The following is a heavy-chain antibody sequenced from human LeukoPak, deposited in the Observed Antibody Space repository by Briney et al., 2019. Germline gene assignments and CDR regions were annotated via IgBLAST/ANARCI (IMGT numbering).Heavy chain of an antibody. J-gene: IGHJ3*02. CDR1: GYTFTSYG. CDR2: ISAYNGNT. Sequence: VASVKVSCKASGYTFTSYGISWVRQAPGQGLEWMGWISAYNGNTNYAQKFQGRVTMTRNTSISTAYMELSSLRSEDTAVYYCAREIGGRGSDAFDIWGQGTMVTVSS. V-gene: IGHV1-18*01. CDR3: AREIGGRGSDAFDI. D-gene: IGHD2-15*01.